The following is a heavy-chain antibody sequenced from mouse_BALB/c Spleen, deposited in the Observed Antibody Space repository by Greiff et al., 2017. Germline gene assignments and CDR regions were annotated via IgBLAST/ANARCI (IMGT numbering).Heavy chain of an antibody. Sequence: DVKLVESGGGLVQPGGSRKLSCAASGFTFSSFGMHWVRQAPEKGLEWVAYISSGSSTIYYADTVKGRFTISRDNPKNTLFLQMTSLRSEDTAMYYCARAGGNSYYYAMDYWGQGTSVTVSS. CDR1: GFTFSSFG. CDR3: ARAGGNSYYYAMDY. V-gene: IGHV5-17*02. CDR2: ISSGSSTI. J-gene: IGHJ4*01. D-gene: IGHD2-1*01.